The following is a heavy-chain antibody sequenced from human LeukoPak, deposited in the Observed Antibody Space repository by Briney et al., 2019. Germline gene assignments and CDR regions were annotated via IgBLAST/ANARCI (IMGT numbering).Heavy chain of an antibody. D-gene: IGHD1-26*01. CDR2: INPSGGST. Sequence: ASVKVSCKASGYTFTSYYIHWVRQAPGQGLEWMGLINPSGGSTNYAQKFQGRVTMTRDTSTSTVYMELRSLRSDDTAVYYCARSGRGTYYYFDLWGQGTLVTVSS. CDR3: ARSGRGTYYYFDL. V-gene: IGHV1-46*01. J-gene: IGHJ4*02. CDR1: GYTFTSYY.